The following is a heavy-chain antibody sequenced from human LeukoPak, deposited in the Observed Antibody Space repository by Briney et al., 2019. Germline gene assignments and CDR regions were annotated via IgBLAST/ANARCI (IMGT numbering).Heavy chain of an antibody. CDR1: GFTFSSYA. D-gene: IGHD3-10*01. CDR2: ISYDGSNK. CDR3: ASAGYYYGSGTPNDPFDI. V-gene: IGHV3-30*14. J-gene: IGHJ3*02. Sequence: GGSLRLSCAASGFTFSSYAMHWVRQAPGKGLEWVAVISYDGSNKYYADSVKGRFSVSRDKSKNTLYLQMTRLRAEDTAVYYCASAGYYYGSGTPNDPFDIWGQGTMVTVSP.